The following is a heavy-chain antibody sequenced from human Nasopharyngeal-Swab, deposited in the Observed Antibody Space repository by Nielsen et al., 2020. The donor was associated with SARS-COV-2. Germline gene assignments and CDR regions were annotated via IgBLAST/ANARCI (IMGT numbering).Heavy chain of an antibody. V-gene: IGHV3-23*01. Sequence: GESLKISCAASGFTFSSYAMSWVRQAPGKGLEWVSAISGSGGSTYYADSMKGRFTISRDNSKNTLYLQMNGLRAEDTAVYYCAKVVSELRYYFDYWGQGTLVTVSS. CDR2: ISGSGGST. J-gene: IGHJ4*02. CDR3: AKVVSELRYYFDY. D-gene: IGHD1-7*01. CDR1: GFTFSSYA.